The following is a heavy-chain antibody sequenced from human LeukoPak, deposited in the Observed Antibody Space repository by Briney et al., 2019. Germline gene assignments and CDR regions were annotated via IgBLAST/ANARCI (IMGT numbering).Heavy chain of an antibody. CDR3: ARDEIITIGRHGMDV. V-gene: IGHV1-8*01. J-gene: IGHJ6*02. CDR2: MNPNSGNT. Sequence: GASVKVSCKASGYTFTSYDINWVRQATGQGLEWMGWMNPNSGNTGYAQKFQGRVTMTRNTSISTAYMELSSLRSEDTAVYYCARDEIITIGRHGMDVWGQGTTVTVSS. CDR1: GYTFTSYD. D-gene: IGHD3-9*01.